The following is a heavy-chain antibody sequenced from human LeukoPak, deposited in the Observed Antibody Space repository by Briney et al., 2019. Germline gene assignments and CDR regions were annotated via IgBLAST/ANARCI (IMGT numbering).Heavy chain of an antibody. CDR1: GFTFTNYN. V-gene: IGHV3-48*01. J-gene: IGHJ5*02. CDR3: ARLYGDWFDP. D-gene: IGHD4-17*01. CDR2: ISGGSGTI. Sequence: GGSLRLSCAASGFTFTNYNMNWVRQAPGKGLEWVSYISGGSGTIYYADSVRGRFTVSRDNAKDSLWLQMDSLRVEDTAVYFCARLYGDWFDPWGPGTLVTVSS.